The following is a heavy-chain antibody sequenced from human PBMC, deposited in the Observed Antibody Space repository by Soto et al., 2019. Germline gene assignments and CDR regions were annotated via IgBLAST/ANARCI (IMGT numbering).Heavy chain of an antibody. J-gene: IGHJ3*02. D-gene: IGHD2-2*01. V-gene: IGHV3-23*01. CDR3: AKGLGYCSSTSCPSDAFDI. CDR1: GFTFSSYA. CDR2: ISGSGGST. Sequence: GGSLRLSCAASGFTFSSYAMSWVRQAPGKGLEWVSAISGSGGSTYYADSVKGRFTISRDNSKNTLYLQMNSLRAEDTAVYYCAKGLGYCSSTSCPSDAFDIWGQGTMVTVSS.